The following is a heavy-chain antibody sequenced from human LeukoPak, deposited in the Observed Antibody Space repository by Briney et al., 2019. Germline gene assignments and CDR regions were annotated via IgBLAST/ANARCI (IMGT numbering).Heavy chain of an antibody. J-gene: IGHJ6*02. CDR1: GYTLTELS. CDR2: ISYDGSNK. Sequence: SCKVSGYTLTELSMHWVRQAPGKGLDWVAVISYDGSNKDYADSVKGRFTISRDNSKNTLYVQMNSLRAEDTAVYYCARAEDGYSSSSDYYSGMDVWGQGTTVTVSS. CDR3: ARAEDGYSSSSDYYSGMDV. V-gene: IGHV3-30-3*01. D-gene: IGHD6-6*01.